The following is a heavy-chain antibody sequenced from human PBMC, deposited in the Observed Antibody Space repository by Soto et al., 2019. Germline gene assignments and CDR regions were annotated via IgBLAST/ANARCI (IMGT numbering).Heavy chain of an antibody. CDR3: ARGPPGNGSSWSDHYYGMDV. Sequence: SQTLSLTCAISGDSVSRNSAAWNWIRQSPSRGLEWLGRTYYRSKWYNDYAVSVKSRITINPDTSKNQFSLQLNSVTPEDTAVYYCARGPPGNGSSWSDHYYGMDVWGQGTTVTVS. V-gene: IGHV6-1*01. D-gene: IGHD6-13*01. CDR2: TYYRSKWYN. J-gene: IGHJ6*02. CDR1: GDSVSRNSAA.